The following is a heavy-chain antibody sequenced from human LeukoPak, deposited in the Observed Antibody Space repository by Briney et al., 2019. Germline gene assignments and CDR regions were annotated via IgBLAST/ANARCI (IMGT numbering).Heavy chain of an antibody. CDR3: ARALRVSGAFDI. J-gene: IGHJ3*02. V-gene: IGHV3-21*01. CDR1: GFTFSSYS. CDR2: ISSSSSYI. Sequence: AGGSLRLSCAASGFTFSSYSMNWVRQAPGKGLEWVSSISSSSSYIYYADSVKGRFTISRDNAKNSLYLQMNSLRAEDTAVYYCARALRVSGAFDIWGQGTMVTVSP.